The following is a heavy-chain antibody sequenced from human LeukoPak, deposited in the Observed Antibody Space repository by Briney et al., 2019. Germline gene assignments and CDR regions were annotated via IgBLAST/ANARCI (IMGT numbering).Heavy chain of an antibody. V-gene: IGHV4-4*07. D-gene: IGHD6-13*01. Sequence: SETLSLTCTVSGGSISSYYWSWIRQPAGKGLEWIGRIYTSGGTNYNPSLKSRVTMSVDTSKNQFSLKLSSVTAADTAVYYCASWQQLTAFDIWGQGTMVTVSS. J-gene: IGHJ3*02. CDR2: IYTSGGT. CDR3: ASWQQLTAFDI. CDR1: GGSISSYY.